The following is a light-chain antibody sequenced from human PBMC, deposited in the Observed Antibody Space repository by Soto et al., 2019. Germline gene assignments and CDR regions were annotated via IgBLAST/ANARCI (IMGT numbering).Light chain of an antibody. CDR2: DAS. Sequence: DIQMTQSPSTLSASVGDRVTITCRASQSISRGLAWYQQKPGKAPKLLIYDASSLGSGVPSRFSGSGSGTEFTLTISSLQPDDFATYDVQQSNSYARTFGQGTKLEI. J-gene: IGKJ1*01. CDR1: QSISRG. V-gene: IGKV1-5*01. CDR3: QQSNSYART.